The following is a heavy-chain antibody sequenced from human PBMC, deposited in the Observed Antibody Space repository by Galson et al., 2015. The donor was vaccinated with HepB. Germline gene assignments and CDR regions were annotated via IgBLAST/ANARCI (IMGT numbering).Heavy chain of an antibody. V-gene: IGHV3-30*04. CDR3: ARGSPEMATIIFGY. D-gene: IGHD5-24*01. J-gene: IGHJ4*02. Sequence: SLRLSCAASGFTFSSYAMHWVRQAPGKGLEWVAVISYDGSNKYYADSVKGRFTISRENSKNTLYLQMNSLRAEDTAVYYCARGSPEMATIIFGYWGQGTLVTVSS. CDR1: GFTFSSYA. CDR2: ISYDGSNK.